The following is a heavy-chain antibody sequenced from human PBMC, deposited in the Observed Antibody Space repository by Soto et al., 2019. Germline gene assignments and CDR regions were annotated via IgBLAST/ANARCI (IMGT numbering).Heavy chain of an antibody. CDR2: TYYSGST. Sequence: PSETLSLTCTVSGGSISSSSYYWGWIRQPPGKGLEWIGSTYYSGSTYYNPSLKSRVTISVDTSKNQFSLKLSSVTAADTAVYYCASLYYDFWSGYYAGWFDPWGQGTLVTVSS. V-gene: IGHV4-39*01. J-gene: IGHJ5*02. CDR3: ASLYYDFWSGYYAGWFDP. D-gene: IGHD3-3*01. CDR1: GGSISSSSYY.